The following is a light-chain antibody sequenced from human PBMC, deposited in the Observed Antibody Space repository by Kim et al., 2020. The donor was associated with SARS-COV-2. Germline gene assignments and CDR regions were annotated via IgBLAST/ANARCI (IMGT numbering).Light chain of an antibody. Sequence: EIVLTQSPGTLSLSPGEIATLSCRASQSVSSSYLAWFQQKPGQAPRLLIYRASDRAPGIPDRFSGGASGTDLTLTISRLEPEDFAVYYCHQFGRSPWTFGQGTKVDIK. CDR2: RAS. CDR3: HQFGRSPWT. CDR1: QSVSSSY. V-gene: IGKV3-20*01. J-gene: IGKJ1*01.